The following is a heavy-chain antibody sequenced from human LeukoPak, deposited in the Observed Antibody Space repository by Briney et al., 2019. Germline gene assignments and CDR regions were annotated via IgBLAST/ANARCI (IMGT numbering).Heavy chain of an antibody. V-gene: IGHV3-23*01. D-gene: IGHD6-19*01. Sequence: GGSLRLSCAASGFTFSSYAMSWVRQAPGKGLEWVSAISGSGGSTYYADSVKGRFTISRDNSKNTLYLQMNSLRAEDTAVYYCAKVGEWLAPLGNYYYMDVWGKGTTVTISS. CDR1: GFTFSSYA. CDR3: AKVGEWLAPLGNYYYMDV. J-gene: IGHJ6*03. CDR2: ISGSGGST.